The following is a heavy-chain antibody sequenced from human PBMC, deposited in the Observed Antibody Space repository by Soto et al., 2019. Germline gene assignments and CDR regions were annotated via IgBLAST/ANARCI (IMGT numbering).Heavy chain of an antibody. CDR1: GYTFTSYD. CDR3: ARGLNIVATFGGIL. D-gene: IGHD5-12*01. Sequence: QVQLVQSGAEVKKPGASVKVSCKASGYTFTSYDINWVRQATGQGIEWMGWMNPNSGNTGYAQKFQGRVTMTRNTSISTAYMELSSLRSEDTAVYYCARGLNIVATFGGILWGQGTLVTVSS. CDR2: MNPNSGNT. J-gene: IGHJ4*02. V-gene: IGHV1-8*01.